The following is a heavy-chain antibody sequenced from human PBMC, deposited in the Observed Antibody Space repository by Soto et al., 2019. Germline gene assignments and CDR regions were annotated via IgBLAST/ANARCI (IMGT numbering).Heavy chain of an antibody. V-gene: IGHV2-5*02. CDR1: GFSLTTRPVG. D-gene: IGHD1-1*01. J-gene: IGHJ4*02. Sequence: SGPTLVNPTQTRILTCSFSGFSLTTRPVGVAWIRQPPGKALEWLAVIYWDDDKRYSPSLRSRLTISKDTSKNQVVLSMTNMDPVDTATYYCAHRLGGFTWNDGYLDYWGQGTLVTVSS. CDR3: AHRLGGFTWNDGYLDY. CDR2: IYWDDDK.